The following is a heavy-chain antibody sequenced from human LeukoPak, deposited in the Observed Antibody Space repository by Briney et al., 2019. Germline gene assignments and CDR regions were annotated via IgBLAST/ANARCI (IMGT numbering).Heavy chain of an antibody. V-gene: IGHV3-30*18. CDR2: ISYDGSNK. D-gene: IGHD7-27*01. Sequence: PGGSLRLSCAASGFTFNSYGIHWVRQAPGKGLEWVAVISYDGSNKYYADSVKGRFTISRDNSKNTLYLQMNSLRAEDTAVYYCAKDLLTGNDAFDIWGQGTMVTVSS. CDR1: GFTFNSYG. CDR3: AKDLLTGNDAFDI. J-gene: IGHJ3*02.